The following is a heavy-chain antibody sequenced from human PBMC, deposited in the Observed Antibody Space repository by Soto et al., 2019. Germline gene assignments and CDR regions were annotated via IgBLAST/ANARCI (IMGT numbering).Heavy chain of an antibody. CDR2: SRNKANSYST. CDR3: ARFSGSYTRGLDY. V-gene: IGHV3-72*01. CDR1: GFTFSDHY. Sequence: EVQLVESGGGLVQPGGSLRLSCAASGFTFSDHYMDWVRQAPGKGLEWVGRSRNKANSYSTEYAASVKGRFTISRDESKTSLYLQMNSLKTEDTAVYYCARFSGSYTRGLDYWGQGPLVTVSS. J-gene: IGHJ4*02. D-gene: IGHD1-26*01.